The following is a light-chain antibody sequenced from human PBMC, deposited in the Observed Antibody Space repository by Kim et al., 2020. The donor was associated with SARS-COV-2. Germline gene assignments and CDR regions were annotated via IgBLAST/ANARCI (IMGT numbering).Light chain of an antibody. V-gene: IGLV3-19*01. CDR1: SLRSYY. J-gene: IGLJ2*01. Sequence: SSELTQDPAVSVALGQTVRITCQGDSLRSYYATWYQQKPRQAPLLVIFGRNNRPSGIPDRFSGSTSGNTASLTNSGAQAEDEADFYCQSRDSVGNVVFGGGTKVTVL. CDR2: GRN. CDR3: QSRDSVGNVV.